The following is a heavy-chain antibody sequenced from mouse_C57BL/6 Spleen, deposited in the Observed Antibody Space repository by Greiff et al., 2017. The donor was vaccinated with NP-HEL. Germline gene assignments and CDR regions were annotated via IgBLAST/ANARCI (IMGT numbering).Heavy chain of an antibody. Sequence: EVQGVESGGGLVQPGGSLSLSCAASGFTFTDYYMSWVRQPPGKALEWLGFIRNKANGYTTEYSASVKGRFTISRDNSQSILYLQMNALRAEDSATYYCARYRGSNDVGWYFDVWGTGTTVTVSS. CDR2: IRNKANGYTT. J-gene: IGHJ1*03. D-gene: IGHD2-12*01. V-gene: IGHV7-3*01. CDR1: GFTFTDYY. CDR3: ARYRGSNDVGWYFDV.